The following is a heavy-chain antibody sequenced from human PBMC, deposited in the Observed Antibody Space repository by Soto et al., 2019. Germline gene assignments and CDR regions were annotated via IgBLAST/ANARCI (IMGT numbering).Heavy chain of an antibody. J-gene: IGHJ4*02. CDR3: AREGIYGPPLQRYFDY. CDR1: GFTVSSNY. CDR2: IYSGGST. D-gene: IGHD3-16*01. Sequence: GGSLRLSCAASGFTVSSNYMSWVRQAPGKGLEWVSVIYSGGSTYYADSVKGRFTISRDNSKNTLYLQMNSLRAEDTAVYYCAREGIYGPPLQRYFDYWGQGTLVTVSS. V-gene: IGHV3-66*01.